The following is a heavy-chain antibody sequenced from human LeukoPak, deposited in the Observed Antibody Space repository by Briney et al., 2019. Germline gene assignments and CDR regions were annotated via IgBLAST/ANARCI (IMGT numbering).Heavy chain of an antibody. CDR2: ITGSGGNT. CDR1: GFTFSSYA. CDR3: AKGQGGDFWSGSAYFD. D-gene: IGHD3-3*01. J-gene: IGHJ4*02. Sequence: PSGGSLRLSCAASGFTFSSYAVSWVRQAPGKGLEWVSVITGSGGNTYYADSVKGRFTISRDNSKNTLYLQMNSLGAEDTAVYFCAKGQGGDFWSGSAYFDWGQGSLVTVSS. V-gene: IGHV3-23*01.